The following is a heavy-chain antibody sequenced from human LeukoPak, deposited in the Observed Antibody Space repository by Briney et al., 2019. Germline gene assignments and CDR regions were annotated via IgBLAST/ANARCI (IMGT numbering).Heavy chain of an antibody. D-gene: IGHD2-15*01. CDR3: ARTRRYCRGGSCHDSYIWFDP. V-gene: IGHV4-59*01. J-gene: IGHJ5*02. Sequence: SETLSLTCTVSGGSISSYYWSWIRQPPGKGLEWIGNIYYSGSANYNPSLKSRVTISVDTSKNQFSLKLSSVTAADTAVYYCARTRRYCRGGSCHDSYIWFDPWGQGTLVTVSS. CDR1: GGSISSYY. CDR2: IYYSGSA.